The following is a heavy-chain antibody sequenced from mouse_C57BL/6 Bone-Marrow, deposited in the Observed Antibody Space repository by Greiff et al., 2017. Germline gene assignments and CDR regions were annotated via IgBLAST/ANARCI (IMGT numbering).Heavy chain of an antibody. J-gene: IGHJ4*01. CDR1: GYTFTDYN. CDR2: INPNNGGT. CDR3: ARHYYGGRYAMDY. D-gene: IGHD1-2*01. Sequence: EVKLQESGPELVKPGASVKIPCKASGYTFTDYNMDWVKQSHGKSLEWIGDINPNNGGTIYNQKFKGKATLTVDKSSSTAYMELRSLTSEDTAVYYCARHYYGGRYAMDYWGQGTSVTVSS. V-gene: IGHV1-18*01.